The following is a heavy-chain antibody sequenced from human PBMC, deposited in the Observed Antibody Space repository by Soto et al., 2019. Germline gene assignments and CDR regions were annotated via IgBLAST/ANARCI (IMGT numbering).Heavy chain of an antibody. V-gene: IGHV1-69*01. CDR3: ARVLYYGSGSYSPYGMDV. Sequence: QVQLVQSGAEVKKPGSSVKVSCKTSGVSFNNNGIGWVRQAPGHGLEWMGGVSPPFRTSNYALKFQGRISSTADASTGTVNMELSRLTAEDTAQYYCARVLYYGSGSYSPYGMDVWGQGTTVTVSS. J-gene: IGHJ6*02. CDR1: GVSFNNNG. CDR2: VSPPFRTS. D-gene: IGHD3-10*01.